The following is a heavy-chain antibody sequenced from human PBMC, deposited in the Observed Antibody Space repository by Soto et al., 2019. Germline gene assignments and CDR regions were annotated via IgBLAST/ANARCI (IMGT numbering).Heavy chain of an antibody. J-gene: IGHJ4*02. CDR2: INHSGST. CDR3: ARVMTGTTADYFEY. V-gene: IGHV4-34*01. D-gene: IGHD1-7*01. Sequence: PSETLSLTCAVYGGSFSGYYWSWIRQPPGKGLEWIGEINHSGSTNYNPSLKSRVTISVDTSKNQFSLKLSSVTAADTAVYYCARVMTGTTADYFEYWGQGTLVTVSS. CDR1: GGSFSGYY.